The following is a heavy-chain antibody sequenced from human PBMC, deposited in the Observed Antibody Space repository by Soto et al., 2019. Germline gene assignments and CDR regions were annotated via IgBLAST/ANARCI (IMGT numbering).Heavy chain of an antibody. CDR2: ISWNSGSI. D-gene: IGHD5-18*01. CDR3: AKDIRGIGGYSYWGGRASYYYGMDV. J-gene: IGHJ6*02. Sequence: GGSLRLSCAASGFTFDDYAMHWVRQAPGKGLEWVSGISWNSGSIGYADSVKGRFTISRDDAKNSLYLQMNSLRAEDTALYYCAKDIRGIGGYSYWGGRASYYYGMDVWGQGTTVTVSS. CDR1: GFTFDDYA. V-gene: IGHV3-9*01.